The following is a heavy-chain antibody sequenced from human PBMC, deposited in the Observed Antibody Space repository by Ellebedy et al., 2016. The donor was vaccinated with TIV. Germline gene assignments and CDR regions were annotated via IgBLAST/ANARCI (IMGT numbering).Heavy chain of an antibody. CDR3: ARHGVETSSGWFFPN. D-gene: IGHD6-19*01. J-gene: IGHJ4*02. CDR1: GCSISTNY. V-gene: IGHV4-59*08. CDR2: IYYSGST. Sequence: MPGGSLRLSCTISGCSISTNYWRLIPRPPGKDLQWIGSIYYSGSTKYKPSLKSRITISVATSKNQFSLKLSSVTATDTAVYYCARHGVETSSGWFFPNWGQGTLVTVSS.